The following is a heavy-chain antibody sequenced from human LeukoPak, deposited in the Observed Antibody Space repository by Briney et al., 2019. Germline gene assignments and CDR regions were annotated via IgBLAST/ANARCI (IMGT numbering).Heavy chain of an antibody. D-gene: IGHD6-6*01. J-gene: IGHJ4*02. CDR2: MNPNSGNT. V-gene: IGHV1-8*03. CDR3: ARGVYSSSSTKFDY. CDR1: GYTFTSYD. Sequence: ASVKVSCKASGYTFTSYDINWVRQATGQGLEWMGWMNPNSGNTGYAQKFQGRVTITRDTSASTAYMELSSLRSEDMAVYYCARGVYSSSSTKFDYWGQGTLVTVSS.